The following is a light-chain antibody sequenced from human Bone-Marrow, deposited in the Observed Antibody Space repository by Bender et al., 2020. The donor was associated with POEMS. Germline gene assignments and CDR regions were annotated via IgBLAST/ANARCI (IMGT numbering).Light chain of an antibody. Sequence: QSVLTQPPSASGTPGQRVTISCSGGSSNIGAHAVNWYQHLPGTAPKLLLYSSHRRPSEVPDRFSGSRSGTSASLAISGLQSEDEAEYYCAVWDDSRNGWVFGGGTKLTVL. V-gene: IGLV1-44*01. CDR1: SSNIGAHA. J-gene: IGLJ3*02. CDR3: AVWDDSRNGWV. CDR2: SSH.